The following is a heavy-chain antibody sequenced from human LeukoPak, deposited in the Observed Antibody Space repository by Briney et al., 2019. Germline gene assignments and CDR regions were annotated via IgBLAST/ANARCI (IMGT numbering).Heavy chain of an antibody. D-gene: IGHD3-10*01. J-gene: IGHJ4*02. CDR2: INHSGST. Sequence: SSETLSLTCAVYGGSFSGYYWSWIRQPPGKGLEWIGEINHSGSTNYNPSLKSRVTISVDTSKNQFSLKLSSVTVADTAVYYCARGDITMVRGVIPIRNYFDYWGQGTLVTVSS. V-gene: IGHV4-34*01. CDR1: GGSFSGYY. CDR3: ARGDITMVRGVIPIRNYFDY.